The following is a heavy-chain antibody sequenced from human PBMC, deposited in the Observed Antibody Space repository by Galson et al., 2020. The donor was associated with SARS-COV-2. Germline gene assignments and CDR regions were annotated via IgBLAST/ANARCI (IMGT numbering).Heavy chain of an antibody. J-gene: IGHJ4*02. Sequence: SETLSLTCTVSGGSISSGSYYWSWIRQPAGKGLEWIGRNYTSGSTNYNPSLKSRVTISVDTSKNQFSLKLSSVTAADTAVYYCACRGRYCSSTSCSSFDYWGQGTLVTVSS. CDR3: ACRGRYCSSTSCSSFDY. CDR2: NYTSGST. D-gene: IGHD2-2*01. CDR1: GGSISSGSYY. V-gene: IGHV4-61*02.